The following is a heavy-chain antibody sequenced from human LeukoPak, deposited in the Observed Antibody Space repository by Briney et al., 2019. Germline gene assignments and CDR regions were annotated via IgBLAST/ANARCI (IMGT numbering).Heavy chain of an antibody. CDR3: ARCTHTTRYYDILTGYPSLGYYYYYMDV. CDR2: INSDGSST. CDR1: GFTFSSYW. D-gene: IGHD3-9*01. Sequence: PGGSLRLSCAASGFTFSSYWMHWVRQAPGKGLVWVSRINSDGSSTSYADSVKGRFTISRDNAKNTLYLQMNSLRAEDTAVYYCARCTHTTRYYDILTGYPSLGYYYYYMDVWGKGTTVTISS. J-gene: IGHJ6*03. V-gene: IGHV3-74*01.